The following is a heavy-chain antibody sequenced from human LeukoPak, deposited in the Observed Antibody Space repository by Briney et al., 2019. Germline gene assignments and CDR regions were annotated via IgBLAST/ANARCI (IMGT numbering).Heavy chain of an antibody. CDR2: IKEDGSEK. D-gene: IGHD6-13*01. J-gene: IGHJ4*02. Sequence: GGSLRLSCAASGFTFSSYWMSWVRQAPGQGLEWVANIKEDGSEKYYVDSVEGRFTISRDNAKNSLYLQMNSLRAEDTAVYYCARGAVTYSSSWDPLYYFDYWGQGTLVTVSS. CDR3: ARGAVTYSSSWDPLYYFDY. V-gene: IGHV3-7*01. CDR1: GFTFSSYW.